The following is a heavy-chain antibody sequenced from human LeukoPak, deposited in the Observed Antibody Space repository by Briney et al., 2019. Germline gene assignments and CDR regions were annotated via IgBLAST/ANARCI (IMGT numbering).Heavy chain of an antibody. V-gene: IGHV3-30-3*01. J-gene: IGHJ6*02. CDR1: GFTFSSYA. D-gene: IGHD1-14*01. CDR2: ISYDGSNK. CDR3: AGVVNPGLYYYYGMDV. Sequence: QPGRPLRLSCAASGFTFSSYAMHWVRQAPGKGLEWVAVISYDGSNKYYADSVKGRFTISRDNSKNTLYLQMNSLRAEDTAVYYCAGVVNPGLYYYYGMDVWGQGTTVTVSS.